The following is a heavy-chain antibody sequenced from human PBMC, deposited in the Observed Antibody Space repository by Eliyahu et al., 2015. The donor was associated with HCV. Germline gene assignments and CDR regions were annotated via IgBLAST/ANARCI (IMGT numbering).Heavy chain of an antibody. J-gene: IGHJ5*02. CDR2: IFPLFGTP. D-gene: IGHD3-10*01. CDR1: GDTFSNYA. CDR3: ARDAGASRAGSYYNWFDP. Sequence: EVKRPGSSVKVSCKASGDTFSNYAFSWVRQTPGQGLEWMGGIFPLFGTPNYAQKFQGRVTITADRSTSSIYMGLSSLRSEDTAVYYCARDAGASRAGSYYNWFDPWGQGTLVTVSS. V-gene: IGHV1-69*06.